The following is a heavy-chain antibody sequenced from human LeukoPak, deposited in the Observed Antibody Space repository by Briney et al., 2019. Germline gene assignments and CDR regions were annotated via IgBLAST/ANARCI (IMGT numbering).Heavy chain of an antibody. J-gene: IGHJ4*02. Sequence: PGRSLRLSCAASGFTFSSYAMHWVRQAPGKGLEWVAVISYDGSNKYYADSVKGRFTISRDNSNNTLYLQMNSLRAEDTAVYYCAKDKSFSPLHVWEIGYWGQGTLVTVSS. CDR2: ISYDGSNK. V-gene: IGHV3-30-3*01. CDR1: GFTFSSYA. CDR3: AKDKSFSPLHVWEIGY. D-gene: IGHD3-16*01.